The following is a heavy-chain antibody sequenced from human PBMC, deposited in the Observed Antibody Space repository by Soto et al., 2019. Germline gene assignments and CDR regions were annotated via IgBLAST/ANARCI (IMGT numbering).Heavy chain of an antibody. CDR3: ARHYSDGDYYYYYYYMDV. CDR2: IYYSGST. D-gene: IGHD4-17*01. V-gene: IGHV4-59*08. CDR1: GGSISSYY. Sequence: PSETLSLTCTVSGGSISSYYWSWIRQPPGKGLEWIGYIYYSGSTNYNPSLKSRVTISVDTSKNQFSLKLSSVTAADTAVYYCARHYSDGDYYYYYYYMDVWGKGTTVTVSS. J-gene: IGHJ6*03.